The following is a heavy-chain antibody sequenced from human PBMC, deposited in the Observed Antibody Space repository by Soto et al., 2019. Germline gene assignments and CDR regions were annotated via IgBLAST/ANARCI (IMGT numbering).Heavy chain of an antibody. CDR2: INPNSGGT. CDR3: ARGHGYSSSWFQNYYYYGMDI. J-gene: IGHJ6*02. CDR1: GYTFTGYY. Sequence: APVKVSCKASGYTFTGYYMHWVRQAPGQGLEWMGWINPNSGGTNYAQKFQGWVTMTRDTSISTAYMELSRLRSDDTAVYYCARGHGYSSSWFQNYYYYGMDIWGQGTTVTVSS. D-gene: IGHD6-13*01. V-gene: IGHV1-2*04.